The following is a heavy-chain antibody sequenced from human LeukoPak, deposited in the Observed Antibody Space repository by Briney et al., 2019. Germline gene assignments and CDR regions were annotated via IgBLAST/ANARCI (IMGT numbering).Heavy chain of an antibody. J-gene: IGHJ4*02. CDR2: ISAHNGNT. D-gene: IGHD6-19*01. Sequence: ASVKVSCKASGYTFTNNGISWVRQAPGQGLEWMGWISAHNGNTNYAEKVQGRVTMTTDTSTRTAYLELRSLRSDDTAVYYCASQAVTWLGFDYWGQGTLVTVSS. V-gene: IGHV1-18*01. CDR3: ASQAVTWLGFDY. CDR1: GYTFTNNG.